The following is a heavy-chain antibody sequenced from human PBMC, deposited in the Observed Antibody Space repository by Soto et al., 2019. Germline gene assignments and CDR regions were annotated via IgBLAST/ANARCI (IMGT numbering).Heavy chain of an antibody. D-gene: IGHD1-26*01. CDR2: ISTDGSDT. V-gene: IGHV3-74*01. J-gene: IGHJ3*01. CDR3: AGGGWG. Sequence: EVQLVESGGGLVQPGGSLRLSCAASGFTFNNYWMHWVRQAPGKGLVWVSHISTDGSDTTYADSVKGRFTISRDNAKKTLYLQMNSLRAEDTAVYYCAGGGWGWGQGTLVTVSS. CDR1: GFTFNNYW.